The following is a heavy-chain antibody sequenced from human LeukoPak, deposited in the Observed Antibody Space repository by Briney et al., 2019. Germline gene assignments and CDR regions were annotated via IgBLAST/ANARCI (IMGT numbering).Heavy chain of an antibody. CDR1: GFTFSSYW. CDR3: ARYATVAAHRDFDY. D-gene: IGHD6-19*01. CDR2: IKQDGSEK. J-gene: IGHJ4*02. Sequence: GGSLRLSCAASGFTFSSYWMSWVRQAPGKGLEWVANIKQDGSEKYYVDSVKGRFTISRDNSKNTLYLQMNSLRVEDTAVYYCARYATVAAHRDFDYWGQGTLVTVSS. V-gene: IGHV3-7*01.